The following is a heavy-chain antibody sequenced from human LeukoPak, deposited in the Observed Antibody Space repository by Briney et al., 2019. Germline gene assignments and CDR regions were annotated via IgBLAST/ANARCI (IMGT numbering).Heavy chain of an antibody. D-gene: IGHD3-9*01. J-gene: IGHJ4*02. CDR1: GGSISSGSYY. Sequence: SETLSLTCTVSGGSISSGSYYWSWIRQPAGKGLEWIGRIYTSGSTNYNPSLKSRVTISVDTSKNQFSLKLSSVTAADTAVYYCARGSYDILTGTQDDYWGQGTLVTVSS. CDR3: ARGSYDILTGTQDDY. CDR2: IYTSGST. V-gene: IGHV4-61*02.